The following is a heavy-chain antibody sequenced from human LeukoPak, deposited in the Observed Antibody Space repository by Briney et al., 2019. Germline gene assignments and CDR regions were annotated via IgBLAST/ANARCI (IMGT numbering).Heavy chain of an antibody. CDR3: ARDEAAGTIGF. CDR2: ISAYNGNT. CDR1: GYTFTSYG. Sequence: ASVKVSCKASGYTFTSYGISWVRQAPGQGLEWMGWISAYNGNTNYAQKLQGRVTMTTDTSTSTAYMELSRLRSDDTAVYYCARDEAAGTIGFWGQGTLVTVSS. J-gene: IGHJ4*02. V-gene: IGHV1-18*01. D-gene: IGHD6-13*01.